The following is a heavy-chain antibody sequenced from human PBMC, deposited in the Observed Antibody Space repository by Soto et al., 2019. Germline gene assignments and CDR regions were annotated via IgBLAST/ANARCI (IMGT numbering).Heavy chain of an antibody. CDR2: IWYDGSNK. D-gene: IGHD3-3*01. J-gene: IGHJ3*02. CDR3: ARDSEAHVGSGSSLLDAFDI. Sequence: GGSLRLSCAASGFTFSSYGMHWVRQAPGKGLEWVAVIWYDGSNKYYADSVKGRFTISRDNSKNTLYLQMNSLRAEDTAVYYCARDSEAHVGSGSSLLDAFDIWGQGTMVTVSS. V-gene: IGHV3-33*01. CDR1: GFTFSSYG.